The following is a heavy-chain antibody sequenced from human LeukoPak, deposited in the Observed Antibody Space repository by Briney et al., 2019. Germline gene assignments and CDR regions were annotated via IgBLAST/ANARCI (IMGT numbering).Heavy chain of an antibody. CDR1: GFTFSSYW. V-gene: IGHV3-7*01. J-gene: IGHJ3*02. CDR2: IKQDGSEK. CDR3: AREQGGAPGAFDI. D-gene: IGHD3-16*01. Sequence: PGGSLRLSCAASGFTFSSYWMSWVRQAPGKGLEWVANIKQDGSEKYYVDSVKGRFTISRDNAKNSLYLQMNSLRAEDTAVYYCAREQGGAPGAFDIWGQGTMVTVSS.